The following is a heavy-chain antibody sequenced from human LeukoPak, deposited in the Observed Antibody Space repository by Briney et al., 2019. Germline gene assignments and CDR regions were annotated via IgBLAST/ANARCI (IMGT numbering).Heavy chain of an antibody. CDR3: AREVVWQHYFDY. CDR1: GFTFSSYA. D-gene: IGHD2-15*01. CDR2: ISYDGSNK. J-gene: IGHJ4*02. Sequence: GGSLRLPCAASGFTFSSYATHWVRQAPGRGLEWVAVISYDGSNKYYADSVKGRFTISRDNSKNTLYLQMNSLRAEDTAVYYCAREVVWQHYFDYWGQGTLVTVSS. V-gene: IGHV3-30*04.